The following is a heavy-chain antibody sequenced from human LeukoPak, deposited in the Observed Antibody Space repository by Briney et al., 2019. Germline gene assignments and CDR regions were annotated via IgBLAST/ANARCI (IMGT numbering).Heavy chain of an antibody. V-gene: IGHV1-46*01. CDR1: GYTFISYF. CDR3: ARSGGDAIRPFDY. Sequence: ASVKVSCKASGYTFISYFIHWVRQAPGQGLEWMGIINPSGGSTRYAQKFQGRVTMTRDTSTSTVCMEMSSLRSEDTAVYYCARSGGDAIRPFDYWGQGTLVTVSS. CDR2: INPSGGST. D-gene: IGHD2-21*02. J-gene: IGHJ4*02.